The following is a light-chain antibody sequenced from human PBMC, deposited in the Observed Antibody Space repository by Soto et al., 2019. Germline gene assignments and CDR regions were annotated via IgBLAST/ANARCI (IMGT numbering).Light chain of an antibody. CDR1: QGIGTW. CDR3: QQDNSFPHS. V-gene: IGKV1-12*01. CDR2: AAS. Sequence: DIQMTQSPSSVSASVGDRVTITCRASQGIGTWLAWYQQKSGKAPKFLIYAASSLQSGVPLRFSGSGSGTDFTLTIGSLEPEDFATYYCQQDNSFPHSFGGGTRVEIK. J-gene: IGKJ4*01.